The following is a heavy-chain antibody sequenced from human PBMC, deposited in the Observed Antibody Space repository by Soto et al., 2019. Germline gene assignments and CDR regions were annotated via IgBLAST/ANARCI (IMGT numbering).Heavy chain of an antibody. V-gene: IGHV3-23*01. CDR2: ISDIGGST. CDR3: AKGRYSSSWYNWYFDF. Sequence: EVQLLESGGGLVQTGGSLRLSCAASGFTFSSYAMSWVRQAPGKGLEWVSTISDIGGSTYHADSVKGRFTISRDNSKNTLYLQMNSLRAEDTAVYYCAKGRYSSSWYNWYFDFWGRGTLVTVSS. CDR1: GFTFSSYA. J-gene: IGHJ2*01. D-gene: IGHD6-13*01.